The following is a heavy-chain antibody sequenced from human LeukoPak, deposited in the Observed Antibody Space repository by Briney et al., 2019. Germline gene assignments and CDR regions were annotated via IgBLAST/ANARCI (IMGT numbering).Heavy chain of an antibody. CDR2: IYYSGST. V-gene: IGHV4-59*01. CDR1: GGSISSYY. CDR3: ARASTMVRLGSPDY. Sequence: SETLSLTCTVSGGSISSYYWSWIRQPPGKGLEWIGYIYYSGSTNYNPSLKSRVTISVDTSKNQFSLKLSSVTAADTAVYYCARASTMVRLGSPDYWGLGTLVTVSS. D-gene: IGHD3-10*01. J-gene: IGHJ4*02.